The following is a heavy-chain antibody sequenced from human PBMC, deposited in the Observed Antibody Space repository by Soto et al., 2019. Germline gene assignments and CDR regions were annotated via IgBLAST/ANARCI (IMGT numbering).Heavy chain of an antibody. CDR1: GFTFSNAW. CDR2: IKSKTDGGTT. V-gene: IGHV3-15*01. J-gene: IGHJ6*02. CDR3: TTLNTYDFWSGYPEDYYYYGMDV. D-gene: IGHD3-3*01. Sequence: RRLSCAASGFTFSNAWMSWVRQAPGKGLEWVGRIKSKTDGGTTDYAAPVKGRFTISRDDSKNTLYLQMNSLKTEDTAVYYCTTLNTYDFWSGYPEDYYYYGMDVWGQGTTVTVSS.